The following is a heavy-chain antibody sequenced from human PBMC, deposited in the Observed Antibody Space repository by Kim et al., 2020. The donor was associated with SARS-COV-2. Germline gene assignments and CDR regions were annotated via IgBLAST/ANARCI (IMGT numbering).Heavy chain of an antibody. Sequence: ASVKVSCKASGYTFTSYAMHWVRQAPGQRLEWMGWINAGNGNTKYSQKFQGRVTITRDTSASTAYMELSSLRSEDTAVYYCASSIGIAAAGRAFDIWGQGTMVTVSS. CDR1: GYTFTSYA. J-gene: IGHJ3*02. D-gene: IGHD6-13*01. CDR2: INAGNGNT. CDR3: ASSIGIAAAGRAFDI. V-gene: IGHV1-3*01.